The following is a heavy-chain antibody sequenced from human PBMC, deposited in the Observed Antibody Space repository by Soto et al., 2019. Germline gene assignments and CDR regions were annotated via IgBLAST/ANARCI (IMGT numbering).Heavy chain of an antibody. Sequence: SETLSLTCRLSGGSISSGDYYWSWIRQPPGKGLEWIGYINHSGSTYYNPSLKSRVTISVDTSKNQFSLKLSSVTAADTAVYYCASSQIQKRYFRRYFDYWGQGTLVTVSS. CDR3: ASSQIQKRYFRRYFDY. CDR2: INHSGST. D-gene: IGHD3-9*01. CDR1: GGSISSGDYY. J-gene: IGHJ4*02. V-gene: IGHV4-30-4*01.